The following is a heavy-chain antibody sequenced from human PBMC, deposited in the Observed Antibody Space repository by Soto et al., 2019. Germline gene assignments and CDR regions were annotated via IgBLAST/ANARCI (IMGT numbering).Heavy chain of an antibody. D-gene: IGHD1-20*01. CDR3: ARDNRYNWNDEGWFDP. V-gene: IGHV1-8*01. CDR1: GYSFSDYD. J-gene: IGHJ5*02. Sequence: GASVKVSCKASGYSFSDYDINWVRQATGQGPEWMGWMNPNSGNTGYAQKFQGRVTMTGNTSINTAYMELSSLGSEDTAVYYCARDNRYNWNDEGWFDPWGQGTLVTVSS. CDR2: MNPNSGNT.